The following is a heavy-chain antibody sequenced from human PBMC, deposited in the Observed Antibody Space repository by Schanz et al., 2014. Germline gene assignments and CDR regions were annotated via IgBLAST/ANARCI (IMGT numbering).Heavy chain of an antibody. CDR3: ARDSGTSSWYASDY. CDR2: INWNGGST. D-gene: IGHD6-13*01. J-gene: IGHJ4*02. V-gene: IGHV3-20*04. Sequence: EVQLVESGGGVVRPGGSLRLSCAASGFGFDDYAMSWVRQAPGKGLEWVSGINWNGGSTGYADSVKGRFTISRDNAKNSHYLQMNSLRAEDTALEYCARDSGTSSWYASDYWGQGTLVTVSS. CDR1: GFGFDDYA.